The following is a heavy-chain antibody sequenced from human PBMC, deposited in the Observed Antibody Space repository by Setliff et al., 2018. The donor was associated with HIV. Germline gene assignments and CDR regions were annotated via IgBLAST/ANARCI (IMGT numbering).Heavy chain of an antibody. CDR1: GGSVGSGSYY. D-gene: IGHD4-17*01. V-gene: IGHV4-61*01. CDR2: IYYSGST. Sequence: SETLSLTCSVSGGSVGSGSYYWSWIRQSPGKGLEWLGYIYYSGSTTYNPSLRSRVTISIDTSKNQFSLNPRSVTAADTAVYYCARDPPGYGDSKDYWGRGKLVTVSS. J-gene: IGHJ4*02. CDR3: ARDPPGYGDSKDY.